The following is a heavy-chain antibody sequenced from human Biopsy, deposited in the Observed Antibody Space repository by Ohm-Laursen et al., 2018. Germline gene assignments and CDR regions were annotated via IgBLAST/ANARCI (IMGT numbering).Heavy chain of an antibody. CDR2: IHVKSGAT. D-gene: IGHD3-16*02. CDR3: VRDHGVTFSGVIVRGDAFDV. CDR1: GGTFSNYG. Sequence: GSSVKVSCKVPGGTFSNYGVNWVRQAPGQGLEWMGWIHVKSGATNYAEKFQGRVTMTGDTSLRTTYMELRSLSPDDTAVYYCVRDHGVTFSGVIVRGDAFDVWGQGTKVTVSS. J-gene: IGHJ3*01. V-gene: IGHV1-2*02.